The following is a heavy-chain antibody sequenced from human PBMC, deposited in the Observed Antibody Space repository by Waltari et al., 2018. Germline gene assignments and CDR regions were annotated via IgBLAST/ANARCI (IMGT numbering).Heavy chain of an antibody. J-gene: IGHJ3*01. CDR3: ATYIGASLGTAAFDV. D-gene: IGHD5-12*01. Sequence: QLQLQESGPGLVKPSGTLSFTRSVPGVSITSSRHPWAWVRQPPGQGLAWIATMSYSGATYSSPSLKSRVTISRDRSKNQLSRKLGSVTAADTAIYYWATYIGASLGTAAFDVWGQGTMVTVSS. V-gene: IGHV4-39*01. CDR1: GVSITSSRHP. CDR2: MSYSGAT.